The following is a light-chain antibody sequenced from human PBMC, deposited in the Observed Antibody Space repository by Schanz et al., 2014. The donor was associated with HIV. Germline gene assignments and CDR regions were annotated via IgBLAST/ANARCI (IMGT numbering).Light chain of an antibody. Sequence: EIVLTQSPATLSLSPGARATLSCRASQSVSSFLAWYQQKPGQAPRLLIYDASTRATGIPARFSGSGAGTDFTLTISNLEPEDFAVYYCQLRSNWPPELTFGGGTRVEIK. V-gene: IGKV3-11*01. CDR3: QLRSNWPPELT. J-gene: IGKJ4*01. CDR2: DAS. CDR1: QSVSSF.